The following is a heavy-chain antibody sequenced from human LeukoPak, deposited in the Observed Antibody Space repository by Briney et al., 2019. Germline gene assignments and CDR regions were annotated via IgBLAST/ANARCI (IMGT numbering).Heavy chain of an antibody. CDR1: GGFGISHY. Sequence: PSETLSLTCTVSGGFGISHYWSWIRQPPGKGLEWIGYIYYSGTTNRNPSLKSRVTMSVDTSKNQFSLKPNSVTAADTAVYYCARGIIGTFWFDPWGQGTLVTVSS. D-gene: IGHD1-7*01. V-gene: IGHV4-59*02. CDR3: ARGIIGTFWFDP. CDR2: IYYSGTT. J-gene: IGHJ5*02.